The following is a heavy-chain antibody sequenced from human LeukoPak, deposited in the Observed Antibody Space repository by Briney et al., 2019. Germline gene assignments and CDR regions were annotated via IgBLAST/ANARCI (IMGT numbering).Heavy chain of an antibody. CDR2: INPNSGGT. Sequence: ASVKVSCKASGCTFTGYYMHWVRQAPGQGLEWMGWINPNSGGTNYAQKFQGRVTMTRDTSISTAYMELSRLRSDDTAVYYCARAFWDSSGYYSYSFDYWGQGTLVTVSS. D-gene: IGHD3-22*01. J-gene: IGHJ4*02. CDR1: GCTFTGYY. V-gene: IGHV1-2*02. CDR3: ARAFWDSSGYYSYSFDY.